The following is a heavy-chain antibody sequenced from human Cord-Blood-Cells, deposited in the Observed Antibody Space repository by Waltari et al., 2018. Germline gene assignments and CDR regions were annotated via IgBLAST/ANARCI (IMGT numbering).Heavy chain of an antibody. Sequence: EVQLVESGGGLVQPGRSLRLSCAASGFTFDAYAMHWVRQAPGKGLEWVSGISWNSGSIGYADSVKGRFTISRDNAKNSLYLQMNSLRAEDTALYYCAKGDTSEQQPPGYWGQGTLVTVSS. CDR2: ISWNSGSI. D-gene: IGHD6-13*01. V-gene: IGHV3-9*01. J-gene: IGHJ4*02. CDR3: AKGDTSEQQPPGY. CDR1: GFTFDAYA.